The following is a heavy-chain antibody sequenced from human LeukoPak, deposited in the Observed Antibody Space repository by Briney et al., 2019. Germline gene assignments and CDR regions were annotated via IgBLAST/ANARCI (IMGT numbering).Heavy chain of an antibody. D-gene: IGHD2-15*01. J-gene: IGHJ4*02. Sequence: TGGSLRLSCAASGFTFSSYWMSWVRQAPGKGLEWVANIKQDGSEKYYVDSVKGRFTISRDNAKNSLYLQMNSLRAEDTAVYYCARVATFLGYCSGGSCPHFDYWGQGTLVTVSS. V-gene: IGHV3-7*01. CDR2: IKQDGSEK. CDR1: GFTFSSYW. CDR3: ARVATFLGYCSGGSCPHFDY.